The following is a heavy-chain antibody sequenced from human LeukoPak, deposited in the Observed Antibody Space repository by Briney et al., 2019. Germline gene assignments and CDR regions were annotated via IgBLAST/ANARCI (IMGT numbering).Heavy chain of an antibody. CDR3: ARVSGGDYGDYFAFDI. CDR2: ITSSGGST. V-gene: IGHV3-23*01. Sequence: GGSLRLSCAASGFTFSSYAMSWVRQAPGKGLEWVSSITSSGGSTYYADSVKGRFTISRDNSKNTLYLQMSSLRAEDTAVYYCARVSGGDYGDYFAFDIWGQGTMVTVSS. D-gene: IGHD4-17*01. J-gene: IGHJ3*02. CDR1: GFTFSSYA.